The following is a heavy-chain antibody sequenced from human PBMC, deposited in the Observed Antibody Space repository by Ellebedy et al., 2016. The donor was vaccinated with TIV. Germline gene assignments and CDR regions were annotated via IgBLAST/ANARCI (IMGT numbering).Heavy chain of an antibody. J-gene: IGHJ5*02. D-gene: IGHD6-6*01. CDR1: GFTFSSYS. V-gene: IGHV3-48*01. CDR2: ISSSSSTI. Sequence: GGSLRLSCAASGFTFSSYSMNWVRQAPGKGLEWVSYISSSSSTIHYADSVKGRFTISRDNSKNTLYVEMNSLRGDDTAVYHCARGGGSSVGWFDPWGQGTLVTVSS. CDR3: ARGGGSSVGWFDP.